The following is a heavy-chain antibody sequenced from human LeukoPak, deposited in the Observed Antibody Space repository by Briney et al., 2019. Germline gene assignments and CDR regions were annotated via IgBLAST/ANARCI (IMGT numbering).Heavy chain of an antibody. Sequence: GGSLRLSCAASGFTFSSYGMHWVRQAPGKGLEWVAVISYDGSNKYYADSVKGRFTISRDNSKNTLYLQMNSLRAEDTAVYYCAKDLKYYYGSGSYYDYWGREPWSPSPQ. J-gene: IGHJ4*02. V-gene: IGHV3-30*18. CDR3: AKDLKYYYGSGSYYDY. D-gene: IGHD3-10*01. CDR1: GFTFSSYG. CDR2: ISYDGSNK.